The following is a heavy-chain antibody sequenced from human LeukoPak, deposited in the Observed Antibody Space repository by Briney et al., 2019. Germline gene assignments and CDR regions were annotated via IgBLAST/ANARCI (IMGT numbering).Heavy chain of an antibody. CDR3: ARDLGAGYSYGYLYYYYYGMDV. D-gene: IGHD5-18*01. J-gene: IGHJ6*02. CDR2: IKQDGSEK. V-gene: IGHV3-7*01. Sequence: GESLRLSCAASGCTFSSYWMSWVRQAPGKGLEWVANIKQDGSEKYYVDSVKGRFTISRDNAKNSLYLQMSSLRAEDTAVYYCARDLGAGYSYGYLYYYYYGMDVWGQGTTVTVSS. CDR1: GCTFSSYW.